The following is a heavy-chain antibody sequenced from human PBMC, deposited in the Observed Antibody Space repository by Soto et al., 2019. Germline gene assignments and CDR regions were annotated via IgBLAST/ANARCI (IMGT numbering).Heavy chain of an antibody. Sequence: PGGSLRLSCTASGFTFSSYSMNWVRQAPGKGLEWVSYISGSSSSIYYADSVKGRFSISRDNAKNSLYLQMNSLRAEDTAVYYCARAPHSYYDSSGLSNYWGQGTLVTVSS. V-gene: IGHV3-48*01. J-gene: IGHJ4*02. CDR3: ARAPHSYYDSSGLSNY. CDR1: GFTFSSYS. CDR2: ISGSSSSI. D-gene: IGHD3-22*01.